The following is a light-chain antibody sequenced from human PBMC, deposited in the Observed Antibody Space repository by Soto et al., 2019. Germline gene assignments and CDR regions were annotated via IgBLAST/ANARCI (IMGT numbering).Light chain of an antibody. V-gene: IGLV1-40*01. Sequence: QSVLTQPPSVSGAPGQRVTISCTGSSSNIGAGYDVHWYQQLPGTAPKLLIYGNSNRPSGVPDRFSGSKSGTSASLATTGLRAEDEADYSCQSYDSSLGGSVFGGGTKLTVL. CDR1: SSNIGAGYD. J-gene: IGLJ2*01. CDR3: QSYDSSLGGSV. CDR2: GNS.